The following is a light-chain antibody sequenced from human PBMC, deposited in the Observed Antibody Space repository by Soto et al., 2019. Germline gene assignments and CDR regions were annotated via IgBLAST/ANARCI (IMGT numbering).Light chain of an antibody. CDR2: GAF. CDR1: QSVSRN. V-gene: IGKV3-15*01. J-gene: IGKJ1*01. CDR3: QQYNDWPLT. Sequence: EIVLTQSPVTLSVSPGERATLSCRASQSVSRNLAWYQQKPGQAPSLFIYGAFTRATGIPARFSGTGSGTEFTLTISSLKSEDFALYYCQQYNDWPLTFGQGTKVDIK.